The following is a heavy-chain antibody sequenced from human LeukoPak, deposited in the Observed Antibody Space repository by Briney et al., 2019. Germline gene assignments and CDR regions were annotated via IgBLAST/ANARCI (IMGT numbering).Heavy chain of an antibody. CDR1: GYTFSSYS. D-gene: IGHD5-18*01. J-gene: IGHJ4*02. Sequence: GGPLRLSCAACGYTFSSYSIKCARQAPGKGLEWVTSISSSSSYIYYADSVKGRFTISRDNAKNSLYLQMNSLRAEDTAVYYCARGWSFVTAIVTPRFDYWGQGTLVTVSS. V-gene: IGHV3-21*01. CDR3: ARGWSFVTAIVTPRFDY. CDR2: ISSSSSYI.